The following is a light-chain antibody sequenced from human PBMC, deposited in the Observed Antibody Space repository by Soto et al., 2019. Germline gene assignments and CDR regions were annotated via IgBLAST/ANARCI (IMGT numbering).Light chain of an antibody. CDR2: DVS. CDR1: SSDVGGYNY. J-gene: IGLJ1*01. CDR3: SSYTSSSTLYV. Sequence: QSALTQPASWSGSPGQSITISCTGTSSDVGGYNYVSWYQQHPGKAPKLMIYDVSNRPSGVSNRFSGSKSGNTASLTISGLQAEDEADYYCSSYTSSSTLYVFGTGTKVTVL. V-gene: IGLV2-14*01.